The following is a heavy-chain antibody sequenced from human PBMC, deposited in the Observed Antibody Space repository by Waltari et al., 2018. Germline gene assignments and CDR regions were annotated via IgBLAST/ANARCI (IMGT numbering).Heavy chain of an antibody. J-gene: IGHJ3*02. V-gene: IGHV4-59*11. CDR1: GGSISSHY. CDR3: ARVRVDYIWGSYRPPHDAFDI. Sequence: QVQLQESGPGLVKPSETLSLTCTVSGGSISSHYWSWIRQPPGKGLEWIGYIYYSGGTNYTPTHKSRGTISVDTSKNQFSLKLSSVTAADTAVYYCARVRVDYIWGSYRPPHDAFDIWGQGTMVTVSS. D-gene: IGHD3-16*02. CDR2: IYYSGGT.